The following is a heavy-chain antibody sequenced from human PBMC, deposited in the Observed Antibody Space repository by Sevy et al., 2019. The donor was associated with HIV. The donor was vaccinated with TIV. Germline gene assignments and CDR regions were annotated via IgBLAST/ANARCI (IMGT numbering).Heavy chain of an antibody. D-gene: IGHD4-4*01. CDR3: ARSKAFAGLDY. V-gene: IGHV4-31*03. Sequence: SETLSLTCTVSGGSISSGGYYWNWIRQHPGEGLEWIGHIHYSGRTYYNPSLMSRITMSVDTSKNQFSLKVTSVTDADTAVYYCARSKAFAGLDYWGQGTLVTVSS. CDR1: GGSISSGGYY. CDR2: IHYSGRT. J-gene: IGHJ4*02.